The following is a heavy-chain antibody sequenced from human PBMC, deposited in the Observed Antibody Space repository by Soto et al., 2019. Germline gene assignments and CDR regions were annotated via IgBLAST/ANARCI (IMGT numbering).Heavy chain of an antibody. CDR1: GGSISSGGYY. D-gene: IGHD6-6*01. V-gene: IGHV4-31*03. CDR3: AREEPLGESSSCWFDP. Sequence: SETLSLTCTVSGGSISSGGYYWSWIRQHPGKGLEWIGYIYFSGSTYYNPSLKSRVTISVDTSKNQFSLKLSSVTAADTAVYYCAREEPLGESSSCWFDPWGQGTLVTVSS. CDR2: IYFSGST. J-gene: IGHJ5*02.